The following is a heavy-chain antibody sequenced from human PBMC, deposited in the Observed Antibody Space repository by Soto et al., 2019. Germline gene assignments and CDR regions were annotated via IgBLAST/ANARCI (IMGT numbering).Heavy chain of an antibody. D-gene: IGHD6-19*01. V-gene: IGHV6-1*01. CDR3: ARDRRYSNGYYYYGMDV. J-gene: IGHJ6*02. CDR1: GDSVSSNSAA. CDR2: TYYRSKWYN. Sequence: SQTLSLTCVISGDSVSSNSAAWNWIRQSPSRGLEWLGRTYYRSKWYNDYAVSVKSRITINPDTSKNQFSLQLNSVTPEDTAVYYCARDRRYSNGYYYYGMDVWGQGTTVTVS.